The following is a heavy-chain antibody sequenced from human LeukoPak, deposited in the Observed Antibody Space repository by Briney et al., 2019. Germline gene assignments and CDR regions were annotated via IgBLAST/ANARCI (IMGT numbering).Heavy chain of an antibody. CDR3: ARGGEGMIVVVITAPLGMDV. Sequence: GGSLRLSCAASGFTFSSFWMTWVRQAPGKGLEWVASMKEDGSFIYYVDSVKGRFTISRDNAKNSLYLQMSSLRTEDTAVYYCARGGEGMIVVVITAPLGMDVWGQGTTVTVSS. CDR1: GFTFSSFW. V-gene: IGHV3-7*01. D-gene: IGHD3-22*01. J-gene: IGHJ6*02. CDR2: MKEDGSFI.